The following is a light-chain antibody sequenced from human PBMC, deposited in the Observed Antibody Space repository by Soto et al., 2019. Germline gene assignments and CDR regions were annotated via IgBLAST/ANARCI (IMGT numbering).Light chain of an antibody. J-gene: IGKJ5*01. CDR1: QSVSNQ. CDR2: DAS. Sequence: EIGMTHSPATLSVSPGEIATLSCRASQSVSNQLAWYQQKPGQAPRLLIYDASRRVTGIPPRFSGSGSGTDFTLTLSSLDPEDVAVYYCQQRAGSSTFGQGTRLEI. V-gene: IGKV3-11*01. CDR3: QQRAGSST.